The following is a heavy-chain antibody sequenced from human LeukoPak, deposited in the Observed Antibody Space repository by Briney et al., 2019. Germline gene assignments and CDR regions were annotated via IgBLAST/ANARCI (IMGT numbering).Heavy chain of an antibody. D-gene: IGHD6-19*01. V-gene: IGHV4-38-2*02. Sequence: SETLSLTCAVSGYSISSGYYWGWIRQPPGKGLEWIGSIYHSGSTYYNPSLKSRVIISVDTSKNQFSLKLSSVPAADTAVYYCARDRLNWGQGTLVTVSS. CDR2: IYHSGST. J-gene: IGHJ4*02. CDR3: ARDRLN. CDR1: GYSISSGYY.